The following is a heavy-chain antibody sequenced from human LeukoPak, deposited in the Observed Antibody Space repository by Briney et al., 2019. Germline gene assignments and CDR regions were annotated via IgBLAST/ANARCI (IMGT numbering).Heavy chain of an antibody. CDR2: ISYDGRNK. CDR1: GFTFSSYD. CDR3: ARDRDPLVGATAEGNWFDP. D-gene: IGHD1-26*01. V-gene: IGHV3-30*03. Sequence: GGSLRLSCAASGFTFSSYDMHWVRQAPGKGLEWVAVISYDGRNKYYADSVKGRFTISRDNSKNTLYLQMNSLRSEDTAVYYCARDRDPLVGATAEGNWFDPWGQGTLVTVSS. J-gene: IGHJ5*02.